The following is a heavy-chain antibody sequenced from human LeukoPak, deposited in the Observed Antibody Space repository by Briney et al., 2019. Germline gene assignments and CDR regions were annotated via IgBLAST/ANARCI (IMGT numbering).Heavy chain of an antibody. Sequence: GGSLRLSCAASGFTFNRCGMHWVCQAPGKGLEWVAVIVYDGSHQYYTDSVKGRFTISRDNSKNTVFLQMDSLRAEDTGVYYCVKGSGTNDYGMDTWGQGTTVTVPS. V-gene: IGHV3-30*18. CDR1: GFTFNRCG. J-gene: IGHJ6*02. D-gene: IGHD3-10*01. CDR2: IVYDGSHQ. CDR3: VKGSGTNDYGMDT.